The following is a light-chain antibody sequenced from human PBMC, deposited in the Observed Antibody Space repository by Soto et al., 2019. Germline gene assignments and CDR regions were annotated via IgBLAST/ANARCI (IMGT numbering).Light chain of an antibody. CDR1: QSAGNF. CDR3: QQHNQLPIT. CDR2: YIS. V-gene: IGKV3D-15*01. J-gene: IGKJ5*01. Sequence: IGMNKSPATLSVYPGETASLSCRASQSAGNFLAWYQQKPGRAPRLLIYYISTRATGIPARFSGSGSGTEFTLTINSLQSEDSAVYYCQQHNQLPITFGQGTRLEI.